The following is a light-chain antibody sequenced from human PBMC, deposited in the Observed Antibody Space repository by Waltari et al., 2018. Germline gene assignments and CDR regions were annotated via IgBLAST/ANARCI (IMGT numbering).Light chain of an antibody. J-gene: IGKJ5*01. CDR1: QSLVHRGGNTY. CDR3: MQGTHWPYT. V-gene: IGKV2-30*02. CDR2: KVS. Sequence: DAVLTQSPLSLPATLGQPASISCKSSQSLVHRGGNTYLNWFQQRPGQAPRRLINKVSTRDSGVPDRFSGSGSGTDFTLKISRVEAEDFGVYYCMQGTHWPYTFGQGTRLEIK.